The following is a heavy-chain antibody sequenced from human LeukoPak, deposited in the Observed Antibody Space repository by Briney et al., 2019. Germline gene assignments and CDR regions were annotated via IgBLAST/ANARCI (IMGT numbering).Heavy chain of an antibody. D-gene: IGHD2-21*02. V-gene: IGHV4-34*01. CDR2: TTHDGRI. CDR1: GASSSNYY. CDR3: APIYGDFSDFDY. Sequence: TSETLSLTCGVSGASSSNYYWNWLRQPPGKGLEWIGETTHDGRINYNASLRRRATISGDTSKSQFSLKLTSVTAADTAVYYCAPIYGDFSDFDYWGQGSLVTVSS. J-gene: IGHJ4*02.